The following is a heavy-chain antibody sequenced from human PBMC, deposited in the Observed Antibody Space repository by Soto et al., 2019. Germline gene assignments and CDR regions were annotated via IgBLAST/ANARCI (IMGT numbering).Heavy chain of an antibody. D-gene: IGHD1-26*01. CDR1: GGSISSYY. Sequence: QVQLQESGPGLVKPSETLSLTCTVSGGSISSYYWSWIRQPPGKGLEWIGYIYYSGSTNYNPSLKSRVTIAVDTSKNQCSLKLSSVTAADTAVYYCARIGGSYYMYFDLWGRGTLVTVSS. V-gene: IGHV4-59*01. CDR2: IYYSGST. CDR3: ARIGGSYYMYFDL. J-gene: IGHJ2*01.